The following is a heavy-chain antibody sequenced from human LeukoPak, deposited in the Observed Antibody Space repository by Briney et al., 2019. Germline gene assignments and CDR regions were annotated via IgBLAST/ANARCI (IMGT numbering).Heavy chain of an antibody. CDR1: GFTFNGYS. J-gene: IGHJ3*02. D-gene: IGHD2-2*01. CDR2: IGRTSGVI. Sequence: GGSLRLSCAASGFTFNGYSMNWFRRAPGKGLEWISYIGRTSGVILYADSVKGRFSISRDNAKNSLYLQMNSLRAEGTAVYFCARETKYAFDIWGQGTLVTVSP. CDR3: ARETKYAFDI. V-gene: IGHV3-48*01.